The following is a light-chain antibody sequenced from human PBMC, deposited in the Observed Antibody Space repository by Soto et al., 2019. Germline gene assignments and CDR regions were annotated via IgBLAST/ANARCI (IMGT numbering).Light chain of an antibody. J-gene: IGKJ5*01. CDR3: QQRDSIQIA. CDR1: QPISRN. CDR2: AAY. Sequence: DVQMTQSPSSLSASVGDRVTIPCRASQPISRNLNWYQQTPGKAPKLLTYAAYSLQSGVPSRLRGIGYGKALTIDFSSLKPEEVATYLGQQRDSIQIALSQGTRLEI. V-gene: IGKV1-39*01.